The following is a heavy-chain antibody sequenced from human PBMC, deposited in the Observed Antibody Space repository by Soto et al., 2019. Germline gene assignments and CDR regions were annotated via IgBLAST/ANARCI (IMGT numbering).Heavy chain of an antibody. V-gene: IGHV3-21*01. D-gene: IGHD3-10*01. CDR1: GFTFSSCS. Sequence: EVQLVESGGGLVKPGGSLRLSCAASGFTFSSCSMNWVRQAPGKGLEWVSSISSSSSYIYYADSVKGRFTISRDNAKNSLYLQMNSLRAEDTAVYYCARDLGPFDDDGSGSFWGQGTLVTVSS. J-gene: IGHJ4*02. CDR3: ARDLGPFDDDGSGSF. CDR2: ISSSSSYI.